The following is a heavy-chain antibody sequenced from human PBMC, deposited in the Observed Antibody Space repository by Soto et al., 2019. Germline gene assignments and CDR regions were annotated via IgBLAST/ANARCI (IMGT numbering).Heavy chain of an antibody. V-gene: IGHV2-5*01. CDR3: AHRRHTRFLEWLRTREDFDY. D-gene: IGHD3-3*01. J-gene: IGHJ4*02. Sequence: SGPTLVKPTQTLTLTCTFSGFSLSTSGVGVGWIRQPPGKALEWLALIYWNDDKRYSPSLKSRLTITKDTSKNQVVLTMTNMDPVDTATYYCAHRRHTRFLEWLRTREDFDYWGQGTLVTVSS. CDR2: IYWNDDK. CDR1: GFSLSTSGVG.